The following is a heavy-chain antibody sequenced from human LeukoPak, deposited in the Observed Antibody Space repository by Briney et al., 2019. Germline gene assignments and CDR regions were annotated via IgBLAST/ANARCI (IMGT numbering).Heavy chain of an antibody. CDR3: ARPRYCSGGSCYSYYFDY. D-gene: IGHD2-15*01. CDR2: INPNSGGT. CDR1: GYTFTGYY. J-gene: IGHJ4*02. Sequence: ASVKVSCKASGYTFTGYYMHWVRRAPGQGLEWMGWINPNSGGTNYAQKFQGRVTMTRDTSISTAYMELSRLRSDDTAVYYCARPRYCSGGSCYSYYFDYWSQGTLVTVSS. V-gene: IGHV1-2*02.